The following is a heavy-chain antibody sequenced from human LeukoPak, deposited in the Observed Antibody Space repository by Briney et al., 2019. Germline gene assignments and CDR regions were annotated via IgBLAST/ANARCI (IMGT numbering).Heavy chain of an antibody. V-gene: IGHV3-21*01. CDR2: ISSSSSYI. J-gene: IGHJ6*02. CDR3: ARYYDIMTGYYNYYYYGMDV. CDR1: GFTFSSYS. D-gene: IGHD3-9*01. Sequence: GGSLRLSCAASGFTFSSYSMNWVRQAPGKGLEWVSSISSSSSYIYYADSVKGRFTISRDNAKNSLYLQMNSLRAEDTAVYYCARYYDIMTGYYNYYYYGMDVWGQGTTVTVSS.